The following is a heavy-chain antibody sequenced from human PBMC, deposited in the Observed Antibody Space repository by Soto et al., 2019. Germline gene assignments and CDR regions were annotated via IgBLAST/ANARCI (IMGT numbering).Heavy chain of an antibody. CDR3: ARSQGSSTSLEIYYYYYYGMDV. Sequence: QVQLVQSGAEVKKPGSSVKVSCKASGGTFSSYAISWVRQAPGQGLEWMGGIIPISETTNYAQKFQGRVTITADESKSTAYMKVSSLRSEDTAVYYCARSQGSSTSLEIYYYYYYGMDVWGQGTTVTVSS. V-gene: IGHV1-69*01. J-gene: IGHJ6*02. CDR2: IIPISETT. CDR1: GGTFSSYA. D-gene: IGHD2-2*01.